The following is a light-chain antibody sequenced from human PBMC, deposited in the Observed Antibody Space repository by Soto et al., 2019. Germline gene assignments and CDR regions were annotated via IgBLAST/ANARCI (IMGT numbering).Light chain of an antibody. CDR3: QKYSSVPV. V-gene: IGKV1-27*01. J-gene: IGKJ3*01. CDR1: QGIRNF. CDR2: AAS. Sequence: DIQMTQSPTSLSASVGDRVTITCRASQGIRNFVAWYQQKPGKPPKLLIYAASTLQSGVPSRFSGSGTGTGVTLTNNSLQADDVATYSCQKYSSVPVFGPGTRVEI.